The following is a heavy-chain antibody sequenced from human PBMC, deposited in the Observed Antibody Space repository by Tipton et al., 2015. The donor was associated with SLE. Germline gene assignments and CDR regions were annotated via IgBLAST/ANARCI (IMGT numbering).Heavy chain of an antibody. J-gene: IGHJ5*02. CDR1: GYTFTSYY. V-gene: IGHV1-46*01. D-gene: IGHD7-27*01. CDR2: INPSGGST. Sequence: QSGAEVKKPGASVKVSCKASGYTFTSYYMHWVRQAPGQGLEWMGIINPSGGSTSYAQKFQGRVTMTRDTSTSTVYMELSSLRSEDTAVYYCARHGHPGLGRNWFDPWGQGTLVTVSS. CDR3: ARHGHPGLGRNWFDP.